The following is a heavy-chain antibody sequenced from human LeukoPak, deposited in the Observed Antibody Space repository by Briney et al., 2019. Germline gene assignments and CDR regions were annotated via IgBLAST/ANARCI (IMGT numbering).Heavy chain of an antibody. J-gene: IGHJ3*02. Sequence: SETLSLTCTVSGGSISSYYWSWIRQPPGKGLEWIGYIYYSGSTNYNPSLKSRVTISVDTSKNQFSLKLSSVTAADTAFYFCARDIIDGRAFDIWGQGTMVTVSS. CDR1: GGSISSYY. CDR2: IYYSGST. D-gene: IGHD2/OR15-2a*01. V-gene: IGHV4-59*01. CDR3: ARDIIDGRAFDI.